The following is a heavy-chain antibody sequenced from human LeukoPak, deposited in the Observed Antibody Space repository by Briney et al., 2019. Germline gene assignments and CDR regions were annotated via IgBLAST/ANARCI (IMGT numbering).Heavy chain of an antibody. J-gene: IGHJ6*04. CDR3: ARDTVTAAEGYYYYGMDV. CDR2: IYYSGST. Sequence: SETLSLTCTVSGGSASSGSYYWSWIRQPPGKGLEWLGYIYYSGSTNYNPSLKSRVTISVDTSKNQFSLKLSSVTAADTAVYYCARDTVTAAEGYYYYGMDVWGKGTTVTVSS. V-gene: IGHV4-61*01. D-gene: IGHD4-11*01. CDR1: GGSASSGSYY.